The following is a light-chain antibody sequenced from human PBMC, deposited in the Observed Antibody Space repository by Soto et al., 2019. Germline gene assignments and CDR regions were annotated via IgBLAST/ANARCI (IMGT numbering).Light chain of an antibody. CDR2: EGS. Sequence: QSVLTQPASVSGSPGHSITSSCTGTSSDVGSYNLVSWYQQHPGKAPKLMIYEGSKRPSGVSNRFSGSKSGNTASLTISGLQAEDEADYYCCSYAGSSTFVVFGGGTKVNVL. CDR3: CSYAGSSTFVV. CDR1: SSDVGSYNL. V-gene: IGLV2-23*03. J-gene: IGLJ2*01.